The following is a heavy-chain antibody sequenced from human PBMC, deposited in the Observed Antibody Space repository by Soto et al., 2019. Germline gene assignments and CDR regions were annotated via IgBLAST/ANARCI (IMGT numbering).Heavy chain of an antibody. CDR2: ISAYNGNT. V-gene: IGHV1-18*04. Sequence: SAKVSCKASCYTFTSYGISWVRQAPGQGLEWMGWISAYNGNTNYAQKLQGRVTMTTDTSTSTAYMELRSLRSDDTAVYYCARVCDYGDYLDYWGQGTLVTVSS. D-gene: IGHD4-17*01. CDR1: CYTFTSYG. CDR3: ARVCDYGDYLDY. J-gene: IGHJ4*02.